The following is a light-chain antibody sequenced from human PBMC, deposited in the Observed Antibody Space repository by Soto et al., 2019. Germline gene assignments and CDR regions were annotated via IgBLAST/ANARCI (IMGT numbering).Light chain of an antibody. CDR3: QQYNNWPRT. CDR2: GVS. CDR1: QSVSSSS. J-gene: IGKJ1*01. Sequence: EIVLTQSPGTLSLSPGERATLSCRASQSVSSSSLAWYQHKPGQAPRLLIFGVSTRATGIPDRFSGSGSGTDFTLTISKLEPEDFAVYYCQQYNNWPRTFGQGTKVDIK. V-gene: IGKV3-20*01.